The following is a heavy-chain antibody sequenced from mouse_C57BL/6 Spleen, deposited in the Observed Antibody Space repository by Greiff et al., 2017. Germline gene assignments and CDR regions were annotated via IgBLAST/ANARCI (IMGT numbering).Heavy chain of an antibody. D-gene: IGHD1-1*01. CDR1: GFTFSDYG. CDR2: ISSGSSTI. J-gene: IGHJ4*01. CDR3: AKKYYGSSYYAMEG. Sequence: EVMLVESGGGLVKPGGSLKLSCAASGFTFSDYGMHWVRQAPEKGLEWVAYISSGSSTIYYADTVKGRFTISRDNTKNTLFLQMTSLRSEDTAMYYCAKKYYGSSYYAMEGWGQGTSVTV. V-gene: IGHV5-17*01.